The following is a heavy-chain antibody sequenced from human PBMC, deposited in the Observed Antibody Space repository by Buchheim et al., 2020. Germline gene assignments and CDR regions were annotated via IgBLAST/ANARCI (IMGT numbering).Heavy chain of an antibody. CDR1: GFTFSSYG. CDR2: IRYDGSNK. J-gene: IGHJ3*02. V-gene: IGHV3-30*02. Sequence: QVQLVESGGGVVQPGRSLRLSCAASGFTFSSYGMHWVRQAPGKGLEWVAFIRYDGSNKYYADSVKGRFTISRDNSKNTLYLQMNSLRAEDTAVYYCAKVSRLQSNAIDAFDIWGQGT. CDR3: AKVSRLQSNAIDAFDI. D-gene: IGHD3-16*01.